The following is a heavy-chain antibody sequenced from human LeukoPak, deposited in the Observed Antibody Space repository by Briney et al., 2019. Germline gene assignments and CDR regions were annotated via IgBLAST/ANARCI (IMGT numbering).Heavy chain of an antibody. D-gene: IGHD6-13*01. CDR3: ARDFEERLGLAAGGTDY. V-gene: IGHV3-7*01. Sequence: GGSLRLSCAASGFTFNTYWMTWVRQAPGKGLERVANIKQDGSEKYYVDSVKGRFTISRDNAKNSVYLQMNSLRAEDTAVYYCARDFEERLGLAAGGTDYWGQGTLVTVSS. J-gene: IGHJ4*02. CDR2: IKQDGSEK. CDR1: GFTFNTYW.